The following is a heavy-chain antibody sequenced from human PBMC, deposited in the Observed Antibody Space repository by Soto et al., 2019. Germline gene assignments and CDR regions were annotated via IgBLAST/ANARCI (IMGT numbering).Heavy chain of an antibody. CDR3: AKDHRH. CDR2: ISGSGGTT. CDR1: GFTFSSYA. V-gene: IGHV3-23*01. Sequence: EVQLLESGGGLVQPGGSLRLSCAASGFTFSSYAMSWVRQAPGKGLEWVSAISGSGGTTYDAASVKGRLTITRDNSKNTLYLQRNSLRAEDTDVYYCAKDHRHWGQGTLVTVSS. J-gene: IGHJ4*02.